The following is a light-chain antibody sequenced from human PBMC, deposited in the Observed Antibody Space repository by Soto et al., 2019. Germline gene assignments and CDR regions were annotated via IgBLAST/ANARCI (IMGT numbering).Light chain of an antibody. CDR3: QQYYSYPPT. V-gene: IGKV1-5*01. Sequence: DIQMTQSPSTLSASVGDRVTMTCRASQTIRTSLAWYQQKPGRAPSLLIYDASSLKSGVPSRFSGSGSGTDFTLTISCLQSEDFATYYCQQYYSYPPTFGQGTRLEIK. CDR2: DAS. CDR1: QTIRTS. J-gene: IGKJ5*01.